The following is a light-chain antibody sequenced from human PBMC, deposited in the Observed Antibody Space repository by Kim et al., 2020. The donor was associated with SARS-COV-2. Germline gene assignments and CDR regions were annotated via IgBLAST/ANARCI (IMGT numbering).Light chain of an antibody. V-gene: IGKV3-15*01. CDR3: QQCNNWPLT. CDR2: DAS. CDR1: QSVSSN. J-gene: IGKJ4*01. Sequence: SPGERATLACRASQSVSSNLAWYQQKPGPAPRLLIYDASTRATTIPARFSGSGSGTEFTLTISSLQSEDFAVYYCQQCNNWPLTFGGGTKVDIK.